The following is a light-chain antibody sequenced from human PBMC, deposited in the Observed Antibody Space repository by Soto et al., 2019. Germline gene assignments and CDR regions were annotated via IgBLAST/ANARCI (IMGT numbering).Light chain of an antibody. CDR1: SSDVGTYNL. V-gene: IGLV2-23*02. Sequence: SALAQPASVSRSPGQSITNSCSGSSSDVGTYNLVSWYQQHPGEAPKLMIYEVTKRPSGVSYRFSGSKSGNTASLTISRLQVDDEATYSSCSDAGSAHVFGGGSKVT. CDR3: CSDAGSAHV. CDR2: EVT. J-gene: IGLJ1*01.